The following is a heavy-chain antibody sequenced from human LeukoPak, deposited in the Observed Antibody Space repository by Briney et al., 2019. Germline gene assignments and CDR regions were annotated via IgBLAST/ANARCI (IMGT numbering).Heavy chain of an antibody. CDR3: ARNLIPEQLVLNF. Sequence: SETLSLTCTVSGGSISSSSYYWGWIRQPPGKGLEWIGYIYYTGSTNYNPSLKSRVTMSVDTSKNQFSLNLRSVTPEDTAVYYCARNLIPEQLVLNFWGQGTLVTVSS. V-gene: IGHV4-61*05. CDR1: GGSISSSSYY. CDR2: IYYTGST. D-gene: IGHD6-13*01. J-gene: IGHJ4*02.